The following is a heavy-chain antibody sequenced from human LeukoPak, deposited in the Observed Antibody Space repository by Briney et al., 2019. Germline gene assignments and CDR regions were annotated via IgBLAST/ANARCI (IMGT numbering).Heavy chain of an antibody. J-gene: IGHJ4*02. CDR2: MNPNSGNT. CDR3: ARNAKYCGSDCYIDY. Sequence: ASVKVSCKASGYTFTSYDINWVRQATGQGLEWMGWMNPNSGNTGYAQKFQGRVTITADESTSTAYMELSSLRSEDTAVYYCARNAKYCGSDCYIDYWGQGTLVTVSS. CDR1: GYTFTSYD. D-gene: IGHD2-21*02. V-gene: IGHV1-8*03.